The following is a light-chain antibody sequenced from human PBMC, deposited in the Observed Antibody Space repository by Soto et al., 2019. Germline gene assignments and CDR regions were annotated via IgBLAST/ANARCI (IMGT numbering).Light chain of an antibody. Sequence: IQMTQSPSTLAASMGDRVTITCRARESIGNWLAWYQQKPGKAPKHLIYKASILESGVTSRFGGIGFGTEFTLTINSLQPDDVATYVCQQYRSYYWTFGQGTKGEIK. J-gene: IGKJ1*01. V-gene: IGKV1-5*03. CDR2: KAS. CDR1: ESIGNW. CDR3: QQYRSYYWT.